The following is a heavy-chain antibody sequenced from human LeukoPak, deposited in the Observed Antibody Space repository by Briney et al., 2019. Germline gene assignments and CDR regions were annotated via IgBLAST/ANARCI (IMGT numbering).Heavy chain of an antibody. V-gene: IGHV4-31*03. Sequence: PSETLFLTCTVSGGSISSGGYYWSWIRQHPGKGLEWIGYIYYSGSTYYNPSLKSRVTISVDTSKNQFSLKLSSVTAADTAVYYCARGGIAAAKYFQHWGRGTLVTVSS. CDR1: GGSISSGGYY. D-gene: IGHD6-13*01. CDR2: IYYSGST. J-gene: IGHJ1*01. CDR3: ARGGIAAAKYFQH.